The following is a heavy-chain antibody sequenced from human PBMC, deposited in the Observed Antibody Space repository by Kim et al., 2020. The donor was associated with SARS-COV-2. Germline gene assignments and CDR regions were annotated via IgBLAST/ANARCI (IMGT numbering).Heavy chain of an antibody. J-gene: IGHJ6*02. V-gene: IGHV4-59*12. CDR3: ARGGFYHDTSGHFYYCYYAMDV. D-gene: IGHD3-22*01. CDR1: GDSISNYY. Sequence: SETLSLTCTVSGDSISNYYWSWIRQPPGKGLEWIANIYYSGSINYNPSVKSRVTISVDTSKNQFSLKLRSVTAADTAVYYCARGGFYHDTSGHFYYCYYAMDVWGQGTTVTVSS. CDR2: IYYSGSI.